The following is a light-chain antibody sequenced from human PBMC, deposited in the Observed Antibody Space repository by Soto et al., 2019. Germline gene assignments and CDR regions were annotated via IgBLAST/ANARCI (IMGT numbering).Light chain of an antibody. CDR1: QSVFYDSNEKNY. CDR2: WAS. V-gene: IGKV4-1*01. Sequence: DIVMTQSPDSLAVSLGERATINCKSSQSVFYDSNEKNYLAWYQQKPGQPPKLLIYWASDRDSGVPDRFSGSGSATDFTLTISSLQPEDVALYYCQQYYGAPLTFGGGTKVEIK. J-gene: IGKJ4*01. CDR3: QQYYGAPLT.